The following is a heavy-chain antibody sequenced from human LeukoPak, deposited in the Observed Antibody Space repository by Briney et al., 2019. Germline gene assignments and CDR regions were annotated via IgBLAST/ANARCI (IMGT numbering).Heavy chain of an antibody. Sequence: GGSLRLSCAASGFTFRSYWMSWVRQAPGKGLEWLGHINQEASRTDHADSVNGRFTISRDNSRNLLYLHMSSMGADDTAVYYCAKYLSRAFDSWGQGILVSVFS. CDR1: GFTFRSYW. CDR3: AKYLSRAFDS. D-gene: IGHD2/OR15-2a*01. J-gene: IGHJ4*02. CDR2: INQEASRT. V-gene: IGHV3-7*01.